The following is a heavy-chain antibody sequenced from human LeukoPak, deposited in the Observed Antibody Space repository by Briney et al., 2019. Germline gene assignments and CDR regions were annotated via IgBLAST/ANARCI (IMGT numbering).Heavy chain of an antibody. J-gene: IGHJ4*02. D-gene: IGHD6-13*01. Sequence: SESLSLTCTVSGGSISSYYWSWIRQPAGKGLEWIGRIYASGSTNYNPSLKSRLTMSVDTSNNQFSLKLTSMTAADTAVYYCAREVNSSTWRPLDFWGQGTLVTVSS. CDR1: GGSISSYY. CDR2: IYASGST. V-gene: IGHV4-4*07. CDR3: AREVNSSTWRPLDF.